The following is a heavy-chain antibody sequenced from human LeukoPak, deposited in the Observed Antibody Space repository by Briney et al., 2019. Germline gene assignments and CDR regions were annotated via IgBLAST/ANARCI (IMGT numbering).Heavy chain of an antibody. V-gene: IGHV3-30*04. J-gene: IGHJ4*02. D-gene: IGHD3-3*01. CDR1: GFTFSSYA. CDR3: AGDLFDFWSGYIGPVDY. Sequence: GGSLRLSCAASGFTFSSYAMHWVRQAPGKGLEWVAVISYDGSNKYYADSVKGRFTISRDNSKNTLYLQMNSLRAEDTAVYYCAGDLFDFWSGYIGPVDYWGQGTLVTVSS. CDR2: ISYDGSNK.